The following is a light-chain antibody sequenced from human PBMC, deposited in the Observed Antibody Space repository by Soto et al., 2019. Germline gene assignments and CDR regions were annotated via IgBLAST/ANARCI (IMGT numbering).Light chain of an antibody. V-gene: IGKV3-15*01. J-gene: IGKJ5*01. CDR3: QQYNSWTTIT. Sequence: EIVMTQSPATLSGSPGERATLSCRASQSISSKLGWYQQRPGQAPRLLIYGASTRATGIPARFSGSGSGTEFTLTISSLQSEDSAFYYCQQYNSWTTITVGQGTRLEMK. CDR1: QSISSK. CDR2: GAS.